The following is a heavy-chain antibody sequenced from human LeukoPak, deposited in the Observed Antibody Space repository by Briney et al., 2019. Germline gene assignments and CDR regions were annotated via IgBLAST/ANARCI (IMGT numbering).Heavy chain of an antibody. CDR3: ARGSGSYYRLFDY. D-gene: IGHD1-26*01. J-gene: IGHJ4*02. CDR1: GGSISSYY. V-gene: IGHV4-59*01. CDR2: IYYSGST. Sequence: PSETLSLTCSVSGGSISSYYWSWIRQPPGKGLEWIGYIYYSGSTNYNPSLRSRVTISVDTSKNQFSLKLSSVTAADTAVYYCARGSGSYYRLFDYWGQGTLVTVSS.